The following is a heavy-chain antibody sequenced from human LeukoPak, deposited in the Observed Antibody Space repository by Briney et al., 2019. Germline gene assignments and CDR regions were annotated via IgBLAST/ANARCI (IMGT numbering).Heavy chain of an antibody. Sequence: ASVKVSCKASGYTFTGYYMHWVRQAPGQGLGWMGRINPNSGGTNYAQKFQGRVTMTRDTSISTAYMELSRLRSDDTAVYYCARKVAGSYLEEYFDYWGQGTLVTVSS. V-gene: IGHV1-2*06. CDR3: ARKVAGSYLEEYFDY. J-gene: IGHJ4*02. D-gene: IGHD3-10*01. CDR1: GYTFTGYY. CDR2: INPNSGGT.